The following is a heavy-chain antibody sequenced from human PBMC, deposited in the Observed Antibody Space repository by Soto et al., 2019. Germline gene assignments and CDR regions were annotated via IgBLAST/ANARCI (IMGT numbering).Heavy chain of an antibody. CDR2: TYNSVST. D-gene: IGHD5-12*01. J-gene: IGHJ4*02. V-gene: IGHV4-61*03. Sequence: SETLSLTCTVSGGSISRGGYYWSWIRQNPGKGLEWIGYTYNSVSTYYSPSLKSRVTMSVDTSKNHFSLRLISVTAADTAIYFCAREGNLGRWLQPLDSWGQGTLVTVSS. CDR3: AREGNLGRWLQPLDS. CDR1: GGSISRGGYY.